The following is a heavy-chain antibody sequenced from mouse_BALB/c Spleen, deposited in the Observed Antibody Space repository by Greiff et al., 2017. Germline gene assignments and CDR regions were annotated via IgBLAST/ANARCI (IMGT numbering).Heavy chain of an antibody. V-gene: IGHV7-3*02. D-gene: IGHD2-2*01. Sequence: DVMLVESGGGLVQPGGSLRLSCATSGFTFTDYYMSWVRQPPGKALEWLGFIRNKANGYTTEYSASVKGRFTISRDNSQSILYLQMNTLRAEDSATYYCARDYGYDGLRCCDVWGAGTTVTVSS. CDR3: ARDYGYDGLRCCDV. J-gene: IGHJ1*01. CDR1: GFTFTDYY. CDR2: IRNKANGYTT.